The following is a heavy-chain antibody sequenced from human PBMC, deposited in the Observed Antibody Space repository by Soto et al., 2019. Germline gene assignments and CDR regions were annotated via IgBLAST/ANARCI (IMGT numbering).Heavy chain of an antibody. J-gene: IGHJ4*02. V-gene: IGHV3-30*18. D-gene: IGHD6-13*01. CDR1: GFTFSSYG. Sequence: GGSLRLSCAASGFTFSSYGMHWVRQAPGKGLEWVAVISYDGSNKYYADSVKGRFTISRDSSKNTLYLQMNSLRAEDTAVYYCAKERPSAGIFDYRGQGTLLTVSS. CDR2: ISYDGSNK. CDR3: AKERPSAGIFDY.